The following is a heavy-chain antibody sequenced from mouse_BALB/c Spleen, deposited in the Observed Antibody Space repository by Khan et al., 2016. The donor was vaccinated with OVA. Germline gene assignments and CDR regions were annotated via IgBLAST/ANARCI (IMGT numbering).Heavy chain of an antibody. CDR3: VRGRKFAC. CDR2: ISTNYGDA. CDR1: GYTFTDYA. D-gene: IGHD1-1*01. V-gene: IGHV1S137*01. Sequence: QVQLKQSGAELVRPGVSVKISCKASGYTFTDYAMHWVKQRHAKSLEWIGVISTNYGDADYNQKFQGKASMTVDRSSSTVYMELARRTSEDSAIYFCVRGRKFACWGQGTLVTVSA. J-gene: IGHJ3*01.